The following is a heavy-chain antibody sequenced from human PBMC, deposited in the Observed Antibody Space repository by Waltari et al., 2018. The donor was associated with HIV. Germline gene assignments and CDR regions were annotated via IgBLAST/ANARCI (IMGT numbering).Heavy chain of an antibody. D-gene: IGHD4-4*01. J-gene: IGHJ6*02. CDR3: AREGARMTTMIYYYYGMDV. V-gene: IGHV1-2*06. CDR1: GYTFTGYY. Sequence: QVQLVQSGAEVKKPGASVKVSCTASGYTFTGYYMHWVRQAPGQGLEWMGRINPNSGGTNYAQQFQGRVTMTRDTSISTAYMELSRLRSDDTAVYYCAREGARMTTMIYYYYGMDVWGQGTTVTFSS. CDR2: INPNSGGT.